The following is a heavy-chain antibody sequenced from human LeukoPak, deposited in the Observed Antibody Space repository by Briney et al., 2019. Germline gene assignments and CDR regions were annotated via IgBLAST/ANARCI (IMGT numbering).Heavy chain of an antibody. D-gene: IGHD6-19*01. CDR3: ARVAVTPAIDFNY. J-gene: IGHJ4*02. CDR2: MNPNSGNT. CDR1: GYTFTSYD. V-gene: IGHV1-8*03. Sequence: GASVKVSCKASGYTFTSYDINWVRQATGQGLEWMGWMNPNSGNTGYAQKFQGRVTITRNTSISTAYMELSSLRSEDTAVYYCARVAVTPAIDFNYWGQGTLVTVSS.